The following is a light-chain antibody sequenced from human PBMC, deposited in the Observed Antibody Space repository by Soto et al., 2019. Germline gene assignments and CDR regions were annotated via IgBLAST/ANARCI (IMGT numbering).Light chain of an antibody. CDR2: GAS. V-gene: IGKV3-20*01. CDR1: QSVSSSF. CDR3: QQYDSSPLT. Sequence: EIVLTQSPGTLSLSPGERATLSCRASQSVSSSFLAWFQQKPGQGPRLLIYGASSRATGIPDRFSGSGSGTDFTLTISRLEPEDFAVYSCQQYDSSPLTFGGGTKVEIK. J-gene: IGKJ4*01.